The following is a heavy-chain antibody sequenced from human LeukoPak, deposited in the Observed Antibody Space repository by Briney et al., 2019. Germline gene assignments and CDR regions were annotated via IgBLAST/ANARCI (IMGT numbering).Heavy chain of an antibody. J-gene: IGHJ4*02. Sequence: GRSLRLSCATSGFTFSSDGMHWVRQAPGKGLEWVAVISHDGNTKYYAESVKGRFTISRDNSKNTLYLHMNSLRVEDTAVYYCVRDHVLLWFGELSGYWGQGTLVTVSS. CDR1: GFTFSSDG. D-gene: IGHD3-10*01. CDR2: ISHDGNTK. V-gene: IGHV3-30*03. CDR3: VRDHVLLWFGELSGY.